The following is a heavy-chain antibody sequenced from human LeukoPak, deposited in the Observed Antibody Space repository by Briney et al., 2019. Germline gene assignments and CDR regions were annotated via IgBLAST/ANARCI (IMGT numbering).Heavy chain of an antibody. J-gene: IGHJ6*02. CDR2: ISDSSSLT. Sequence: PGGSLRPSCAASGFTFSSFGMNWVRQAPGKGLEWVSYISDSSSLTYYADSVRGRFTISRDNAKNSLSLQLNSLRDEDTAVYFCAKVIRGGYGMDVWGQGTTATVSS. D-gene: IGHD3-10*01. CDR3: AKVIRGGYGMDV. V-gene: IGHV3-48*02. CDR1: GFTFSSFG.